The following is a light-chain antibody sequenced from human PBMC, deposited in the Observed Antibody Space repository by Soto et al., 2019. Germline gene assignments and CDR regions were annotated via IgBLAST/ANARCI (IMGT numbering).Light chain of an antibody. CDR1: GSDIGGYNY. V-gene: IGLV2-14*03. CDR3: SSYRASSTTHYV. CDR2: DVT. Sequence: QSALTQPASLSGSPGQSITISCTGTGSDIGGYNYVSWYQQHPGKAPKLIIHDVTNRPSGVSGRFFGSKSGNTASLTISGLQAEDEADYYCSSYRASSTTHYVFGTGTKLTVL. J-gene: IGLJ1*01.